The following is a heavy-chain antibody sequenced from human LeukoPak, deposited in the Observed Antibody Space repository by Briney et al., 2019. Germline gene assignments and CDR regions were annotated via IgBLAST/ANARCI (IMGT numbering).Heavy chain of an antibody. V-gene: IGHV3-74*01. CDR1: EISFSSSW. D-gene: IGHD2-2*01. J-gene: IGHJ4*02. Sequence: GGSLRLSCAASEISFSSSWMHWVRQGPGKGLVWVSRVNSDGTRTNYADSVKGRFAISRDNAKNMLYLQMNSLRAEDTAVYYCAKDTVVVPAGSFDYWGQGTLVTVSS. CDR3: AKDTVVVPAGSFDY. CDR2: VNSDGTRT.